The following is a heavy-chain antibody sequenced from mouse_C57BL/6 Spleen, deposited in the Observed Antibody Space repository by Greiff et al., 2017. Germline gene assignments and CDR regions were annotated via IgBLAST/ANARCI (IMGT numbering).Heavy chain of an antibody. Sequence: EVQLVESGGGLVKPGGSLKLSCAASGFTFSSYAMSWVRQTPEKRLEWVATISDGGSYTYYPDNVKGRFTISRDNAKNNLYLQMSHLKSEDTAMYYCARVGDYGVAMDYWGQGTSVTVSS. D-gene: IGHD1-1*02. CDR1: GFTFSSYA. V-gene: IGHV5-4*01. CDR3: ARVGDYGVAMDY. J-gene: IGHJ4*01. CDR2: ISDGGSYT.